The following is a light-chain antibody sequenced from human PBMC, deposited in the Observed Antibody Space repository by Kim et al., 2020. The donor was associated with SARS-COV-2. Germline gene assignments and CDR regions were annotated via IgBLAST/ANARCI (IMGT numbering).Light chain of an antibody. CDR3: QSYDSSLSAGVL. CDR1: SSNIGAGYD. CDR2: GNT. V-gene: IGLV1-40*01. J-gene: IGLJ2*01. Sequence: QSVLTQPPSVSGAPGQRVTISCTGSSSNIGAGYDVHWYQQLPGTAPKLLIYGNTNRPSGVPDRFSGSKSGTSASLAITGLQAEDEADYYCQSYDSSLSAGVLFGGGTQLTVL.